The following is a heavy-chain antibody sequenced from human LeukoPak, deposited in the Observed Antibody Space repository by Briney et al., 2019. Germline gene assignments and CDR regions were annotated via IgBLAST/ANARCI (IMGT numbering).Heavy chain of an antibody. D-gene: IGHD3-22*01. V-gene: IGHV1-46*01. J-gene: IGHJ5*02. Sequence: VASVKVSCKASGYTSTSYYMQWVRQAPGQGLEWMGIINPSGGSTSYAQKFQGRVTMTRDTSTSTVYMELSSLRSEDTAVYYCARVVREPSRCYYEPYGWFDPWGQGTLVTVSS. CDR1: GYTSTSYY. CDR2: INPSGGST. CDR3: ARVVREPSRCYYEPYGWFDP.